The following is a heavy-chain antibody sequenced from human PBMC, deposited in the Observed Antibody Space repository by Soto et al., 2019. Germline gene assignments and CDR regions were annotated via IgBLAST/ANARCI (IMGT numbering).Heavy chain of an antibody. V-gene: IGHV1-69*01. CDR3: GRGSGYFCCGCWGPGGGFDP. Sequence: QVQLVQSGAEVKKPGSSVKVSCKASGGTFSSYAISWVRQAPGQGLEWMGGIIPIFGTANYAQKFQGRVKISADGFPRTGFKELRSLRSEETAVDYCGRGSGYFCCGCWGPGGGFDPLGQGTLVNVSS. J-gene: IGHJ5*02. CDR2: IIPIFGTA. CDR1: GGTFSSYA. D-gene: IGHD2-15*01.